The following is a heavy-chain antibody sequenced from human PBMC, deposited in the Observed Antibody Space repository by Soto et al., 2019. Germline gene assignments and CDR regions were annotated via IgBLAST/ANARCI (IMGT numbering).Heavy chain of an antibody. CDR2: ISYDGSNK. CDR3: AKDQLEYYDSSGYPSYYFDY. CDR1: GFAFSIYG. Sequence: GGSLRLSCAASGFAFSIYGMHWVRQAPGTGLEWVAVISYDGSNKYYADSVKGRFTISRDNSKNTLYLQMNSLRAEDTAVYYCAKDQLEYYDSSGYPSYYFDYWGQGTLVTVSS. J-gene: IGHJ4*02. D-gene: IGHD3-22*01. V-gene: IGHV3-30*18.